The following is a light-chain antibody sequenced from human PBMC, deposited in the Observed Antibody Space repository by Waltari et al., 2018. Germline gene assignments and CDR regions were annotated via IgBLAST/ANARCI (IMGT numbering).Light chain of an antibody. Sequence: QSVLTQPPSVSAAPGQTATITCSGSTSKIGSNYVSWYQQFPGPAPKVPNYGDHNPTTGTPDRFSASKSGTSSTLDITGLQTGDEADYFCGTWDNTLSPVFGGGTTVTVL. CDR2: GDH. CDR3: GTWDNTLSPV. V-gene: IGLV1-51*02. CDR1: TSKIGSNY. J-gene: IGLJ2*01.